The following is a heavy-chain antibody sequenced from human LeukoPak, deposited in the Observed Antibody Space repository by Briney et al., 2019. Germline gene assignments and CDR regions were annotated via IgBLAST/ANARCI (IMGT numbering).Heavy chain of an antibody. Sequence: PSETLSLTCTVSGGSISTYYWSWIRQPPGKGLEWIGYIYYSGSANYNPSLKSRVTISVKTSKNQFSLKLRSVTAADTAVYYCARVTGYTIEDYFDYWGQGTLVTVSS. D-gene: IGHD3-9*01. CDR1: GGSISTYY. CDR2: IYYSGSA. V-gene: IGHV4-59*01. J-gene: IGHJ4*02. CDR3: ARVTGYTIEDYFDY.